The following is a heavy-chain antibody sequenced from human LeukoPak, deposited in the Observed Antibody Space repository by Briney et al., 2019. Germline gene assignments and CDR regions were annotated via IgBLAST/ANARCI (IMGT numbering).Heavy chain of an antibody. D-gene: IGHD1-26*01. CDR2: INPSGGST. CDR1: GYTFTSYY. CDR3: ARRELAGSTAYFDY. J-gene: IGHJ4*02. Sequence: ASVKVFCKASGYTFTSYYIHWVRQAPGQGLEWMGIINPSGGSTNYAQDFQGRVTMTRDTSTSTVYMELSSLRSEDTAVYYCARRELAGSTAYFDYWGQGTLVTVSS. V-gene: IGHV1-46*01.